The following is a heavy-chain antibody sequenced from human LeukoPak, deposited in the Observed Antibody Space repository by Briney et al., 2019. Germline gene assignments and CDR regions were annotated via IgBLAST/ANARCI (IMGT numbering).Heavy chain of an antibody. J-gene: IGHJ4*02. CDR3: ARDPLYYYDSSGADYFDY. CDR2: ISSSGSTI. CDR1: GFTFSDYY. Sequence: GGSLRLSCAASGFTFSDYYMSWIRQAPGKGLEWVSYISSSGSTIYYADSVKGRFTISRDNAKNSLHLQMNSLRAEDTAVYYCARDPLYYYDSSGADYFDYRGQGTLVTVSS. V-gene: IGHV3-11*01. D-gene: IGHD3-22*01.